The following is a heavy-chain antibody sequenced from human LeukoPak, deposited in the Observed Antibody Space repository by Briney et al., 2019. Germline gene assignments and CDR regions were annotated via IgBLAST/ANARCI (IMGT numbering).Heavy chain of an antibody. CDR3: AKINGHYYDSSGICF. J-gene: IGHJ4*02. CDR2: ISGSGGST. Sequence: GGSLRLSCAASGFTFSSYAMSWVSEAPGKGLEWVSAISGSGGSTYYADSVKGRFTISRDNSTNTLYLQMNSLRAEDTAVYSCAKINGHYYDSSGICFWGQGTLVTVSS. CDR1: GFTFSSYA. D-gene: IGHD3-22*01. V-gene: IGHV3-23*01.